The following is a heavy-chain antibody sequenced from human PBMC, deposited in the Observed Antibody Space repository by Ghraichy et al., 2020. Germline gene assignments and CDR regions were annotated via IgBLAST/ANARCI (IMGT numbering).Heavy chain of an antibody. CDR3: ARDPYCSSTSCYRDGYYYYGMDV. CDR2: IIPIFGTA. CDR1: GGTFSSYA. Sequence: SVKVSCKASGGTFSSYAISWVRQAPGQGLEWMGGIIPIFGTANYAQKFQGRVTITADESTSTAYMELSSLRSEDTAVYYCARDPYCSSTSCYRDGYYYYGMDVWGQGTTVTVSS. J-gene: IGHJ6*02. V-gene: IGHV1-69*13. D-gene: IGHD2-2*02.